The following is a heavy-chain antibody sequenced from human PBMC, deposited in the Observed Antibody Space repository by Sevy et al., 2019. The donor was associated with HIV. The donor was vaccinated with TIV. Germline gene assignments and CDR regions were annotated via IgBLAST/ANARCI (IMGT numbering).Heavy chain of an antibody. J-gene: IGHJ3*02. CDR3: AREGYYDSSGYPSGAFDI. Sequence: GGSLRLSCAASGFTFSSYWMSWVRQAPGNGLEWVANIKQDGSEKYYVDSVKGRFTISRDNAKNSLYLQMNSLRAEDTAVYYCAREGYYDSSGYPSGAFDISGQRTMVTVSS. CDR1: GFTFSSYW. V-gene: IGHV3-7*01. CDR2: IKQDGSEK. D-gene: IGHD3-22*01.